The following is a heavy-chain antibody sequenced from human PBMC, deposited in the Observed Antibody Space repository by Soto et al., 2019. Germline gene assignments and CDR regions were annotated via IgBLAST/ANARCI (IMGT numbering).Heavy chain of an antibody. J-gene: IGHJ6*02. CDR2: IGAADDP. CDR1: GFTFSAYD. D-gene: IGHD2-15*01. CDR3: ARAYSGRLPRRADYYFAMDV. Sequence: LRLSCAASGFTFSAYDMHWVRQTTGKGLEWVSAIGAADDPYYLGSVKGRFTISRENAKNSLYLQMNSLRAEDTAVYYCARAYSGRLPRRADYYFAMDVWGQGTTVTVSS. V-gene: IGHV3-13*05.